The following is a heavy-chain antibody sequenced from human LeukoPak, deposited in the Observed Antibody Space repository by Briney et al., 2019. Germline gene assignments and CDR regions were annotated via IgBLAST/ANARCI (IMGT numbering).Heavy chain of an antibody. CDR3: AKRPYGSGSYYESHFDY. D-gene: IGHD3-10*01. CDR2: ISGSGGST. V-gene: IGHV3-23*01. J-gene: IGHJ4*02. CDR1: GFTFSDYA. Sequence: GGSLRLSCAASGFTFSDYAMSWIRQAPGKGLEWVPVISGSGGSTYYADSVKGRFTISRDNSKNTLYLQMNSLRVENTAMYYCAKRPYGSGSYYESHFDYWGQGTLVTVSS.